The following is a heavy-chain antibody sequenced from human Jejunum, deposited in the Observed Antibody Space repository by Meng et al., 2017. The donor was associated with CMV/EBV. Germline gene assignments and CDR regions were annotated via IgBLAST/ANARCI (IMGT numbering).Heavy chain of an antibody. CDR1: GGSITTFY. Sequence: SLNCTISGGSITTFYWNWIRQPPGKGLEWIGNVYYTGSTNYNPSLKSRVTISVDTSKNQFSLKLSSVTAADTAVYYCASEYSSSSCWGQGTLVTVSS. V-gene: IGHV4-59*12. CDR3: ASEYSSSSC. D-gene: IGHD6-6*01. CDR2: VYYTGST. J-gene: IGHJ4*02.